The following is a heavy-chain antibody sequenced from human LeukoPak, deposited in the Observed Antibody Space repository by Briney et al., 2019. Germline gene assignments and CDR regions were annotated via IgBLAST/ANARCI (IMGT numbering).Heavy chain of an antibody. V-gene: IGHV3-53*01. D-gene: IGHD3-10*01. Sequence: PGGSLRLSCTVSGFTVSSNSMSWVRQAPGKGLEWVSFIYSDNTHYSDSVKGRFTISRDNSKNTLYLQMNSLRAEDTAVYYCARGRMVRGVIPNYWGQGTLVTVSS. CDR3: ARGRMVRGVIPNY. CDR1: GFTVSSNS. J-gene: IGHJ4*02. CDR2: IYSDNT.